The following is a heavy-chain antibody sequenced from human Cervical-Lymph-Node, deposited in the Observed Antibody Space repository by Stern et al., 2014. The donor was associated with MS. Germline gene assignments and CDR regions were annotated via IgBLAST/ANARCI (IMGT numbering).Heavy chain of an antibody. D-gene: IGHD1-26*01. Sequence: VQLVESGAEVKKPGASVKVSCKASGYTFTSYDINWVRQGTGQGLEWMGWMNPYSGNAVYAQKFQGRVTMTRDTSTSTAYLELTSLRSEETAVFYCARGRELLSLDYWGQGTLVTVSS. CDR3: ARGRELLSLDY. V-gene: IGHV1-8*01. J-gene: IGHJ4*02. CDR2: MNPYSGNA. CDR1: GYTFTSYD.